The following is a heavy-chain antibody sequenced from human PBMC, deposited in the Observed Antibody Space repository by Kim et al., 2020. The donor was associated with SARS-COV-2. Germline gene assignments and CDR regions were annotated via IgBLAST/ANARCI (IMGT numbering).Heavy chain of an antibody. V-gene: IGHV4-4*02. CDR3: ATRFNSFGWYGFDP. D-gene: IGHD6-19*01. Sequence: SETLSLTCAVSGGSISSSNWWSWVRQPPGKGLEWIGEIYHSGSTNYNPSLKSRVTISVDKSKNQFSLKLSSVTAADTAVYYCATRFNSFGWYGFDPWGQGTLVTVSS. CDR2: IYHSGST. CDR1: GGSISSSNW. J-gene: IGHJ5*02.